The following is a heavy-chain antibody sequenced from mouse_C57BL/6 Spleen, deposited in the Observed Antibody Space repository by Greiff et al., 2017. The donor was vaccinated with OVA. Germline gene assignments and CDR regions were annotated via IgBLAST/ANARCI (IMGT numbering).Heavy chain of an antibody. J-gene: IGHJ1*03. CDR1: GFSLSTSGMG. D-gene: IGHD1-1*01. V-gene: IGHV8-12*01. CDR3: ARSYYGSSYIDWYFDV. CDR2: IYWDDDQ. Sequence: LQQSGPGILQSSQTLSLTCSFSGFSLSTSGMGVSWIRQPSGKGLEWLAHIYWDDDQRYHPSLQSRPTISKATSRNQVFLKITSVVTAETATYYCARSYYGSSYIDWYFDVWGTGTTVTVSS.